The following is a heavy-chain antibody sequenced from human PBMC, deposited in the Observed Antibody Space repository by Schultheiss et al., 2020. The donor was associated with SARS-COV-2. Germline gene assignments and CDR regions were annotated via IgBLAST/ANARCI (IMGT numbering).Heavy chain of an antibody. CDR1: GSSISTSSYY. CDR3: ARHRTMTTSYDAFDI. Sequence: SQTLSLTCTVSGSSISTSSYYWGWIRQSPGKGLEWIGSLYYTGSTSYNPSLKSRVTISVDTSKNQFSLKLSSVTAADTAVYYCARHRTMTTSYDAFDIWGQGTMVTVSS. CDR2: LYYTGST. J-gene: IGHJ3*02. D-gene: IGHD4-17*01. V-gene: IGHV4-39*01.